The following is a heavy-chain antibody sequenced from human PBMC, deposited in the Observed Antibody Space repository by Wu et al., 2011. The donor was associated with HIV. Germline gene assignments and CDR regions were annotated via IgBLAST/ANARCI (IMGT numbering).Heavy chain of an antibody. Sequence: QVQLVQSGAEVKKPGASVKVSCKASGYTFTSDYMHWVRQAPGQGLEWMGIINPSGGSTSYAQKFQGRVTMTRDTSTSTVYMELSSLRSEDTAVYYCTRWDRSSSWYKGYFDYWGQGTLVTVSS. J-gene: IGHJ4*02. D-gene: IGHD6-13*01. CDR3: TRWDRSSSWYKGYFDY. CDR1: GYTFTSDY. V-gene: IGHV1-46*01. CDR2: INPSGGST.